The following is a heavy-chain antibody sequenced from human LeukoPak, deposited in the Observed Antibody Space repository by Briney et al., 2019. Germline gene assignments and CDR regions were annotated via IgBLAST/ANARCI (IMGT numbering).Heavy chain of an antibody. CDR2: LYSYGTT. Sequence: GGSLRLFCAASGFIFSNYGMHWVRQAPGKGLEWVATLYSYGTTYYADSVKGRFTISIDNSKNTLYLQMNSLRAEDTALYYCARELGEALHYFDYWGRGSLVTVSS. CDR3: ARELGEALHYFDY. V-gene: IGHV3-53*01. J-gene: IGHJ4*02. D-gene: IGHD2-21*01. CDR1: GFIFSNYG.